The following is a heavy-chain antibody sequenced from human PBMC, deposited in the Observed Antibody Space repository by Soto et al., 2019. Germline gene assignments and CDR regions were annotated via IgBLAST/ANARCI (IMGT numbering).Heavy chain of an antibody. CDR1: GFTFRSYE. Sequence: EVQLVESGGGLVQPGGSLRLSCAASGFTFRSYEMSWVRQAPGKGLEWVANIKEDGNEKYYVDSVEGRFTISRDNAKNSLYLQMNSLRAEDTAVYYCARDGDIVLVPAAMGYYYYGMDVWGQGTMVTVSS. CDR3: ARDGDIVLVPAAMGYYYYGMDV. V-gene: IGHV3-7*01. D-gene: IGHD2-2*01. CDR2: IKEDGNEK. J-gene: IGHJ6*02.